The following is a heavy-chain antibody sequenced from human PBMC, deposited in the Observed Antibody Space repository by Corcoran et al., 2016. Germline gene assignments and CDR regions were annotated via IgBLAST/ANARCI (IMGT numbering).Heavy chain of an antibody. CDR2: INHSGST. CDR3: ARGCGYPILKRGSDFDY. V-gene: IGHV4-34*01. CDR1: GGSFSGYY. J-gene: IGHJ4*02. Sequence: QVQLQQWGAGLLKPSETLSLTCAVYGGSFSGYYWSWIRQPPGKGLEWIGEINHSGSTNYNPSLKSRVTISVDTSKNQFSLKLSSVTAADTAVYYCARGCGYPILKRGSDFDYWGQGTLVTVSS. D-gene: IGHD5-12*01.